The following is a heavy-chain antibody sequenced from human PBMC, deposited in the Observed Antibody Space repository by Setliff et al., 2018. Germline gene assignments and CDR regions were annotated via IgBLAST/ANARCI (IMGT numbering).Heavy chain of an antibody. Sequence: PSETLSLTCTVSGDSISSSDFYWGWIRQPPGKGLEFIGYVYYSGTANYSPSLRSRLTISVDTSKNQFSLKLRSVTAADTAVYYCARGGTFRYFDFWGQGAPVTVSS. V-gene: IGHV4-61*08. D-gene: IGHD5-12*01. CDR2: VYYSGTA. CDR1: GDSISSSDFY. J-gene: IGHJ4*02. CDR3: ARGGTFRYFDF.